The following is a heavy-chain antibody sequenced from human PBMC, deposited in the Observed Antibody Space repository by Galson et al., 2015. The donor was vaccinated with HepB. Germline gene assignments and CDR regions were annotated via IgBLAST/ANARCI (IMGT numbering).Heavy chain of an antibody. Sequence: SLRLSCAASGFTFSSYAMHWVRQAPGKGLEWVAVISYDGSNKYYADSVKGRFTISRDNSKNTLYLQMNSLRAEDTAVYYCARGLIAAAGPAEKYFQHWGQGTLVTVSS. CDR2: ISYDGSNK. V-gene: IGHV3-30-3*01. CDR1: GFTFSSYA. CDR3: ARGLIAAAGPAEKYFQH. J-gene: IGHJ1*01. D-gene: IGHD6-13*01.